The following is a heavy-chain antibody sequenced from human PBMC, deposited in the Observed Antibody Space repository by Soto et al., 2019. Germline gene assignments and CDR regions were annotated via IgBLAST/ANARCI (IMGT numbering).Heavy chain of an antibody. Sequence: GGSLRLSCAASGFTFSSYGMHWVRQAPGKGLEWVAVIWYDGSNKYYADSVKGRFTISRDNSKNTLYLQMNSLRAEDTAVYYCARDLGIAARPQYGMDVWGQGTTVTVSS. CDR1: GFTFSSYG. D-gene: IGHD6-6*01. V-gene: IGHV3-33*01. CDR3: ARDLGIAARPQYGMDV. J-gene: IGHJ6*02. CDR2: IWYDGSNK.